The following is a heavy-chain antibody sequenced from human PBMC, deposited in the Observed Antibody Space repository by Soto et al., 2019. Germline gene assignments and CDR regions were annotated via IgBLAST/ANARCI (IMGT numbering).Heavy chain of an antibody. J-gene: IGHJ6*02. CDR3: ARIEVGATIYYYGMDV. D-gene: IGHD1-26*01. V-gene: IGHV4-39*01. CDR1: GGSISSSSYY. CDR2: IYYSGST. Sequence: SETLSLSCTVSGGSISSSSYYWGWIRQPPGKGLEWIGSIYYSGSTYYNPSLKSRVTISVDTSKNQFSLKLSSVTAADTAVYYCARIEVGATIYYYGMDVWGQGTTVTVSS.